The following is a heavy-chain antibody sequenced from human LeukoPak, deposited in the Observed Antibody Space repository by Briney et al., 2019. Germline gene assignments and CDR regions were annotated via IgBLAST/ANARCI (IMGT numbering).Heavy chain of an antibody. V-gene: IGHV4-34*01. J-gene: IGHJ4*02. D-gene: IGHD3-3*01. CDR2: VNYSGNT. Sequence: SETLSFTCSVSGGSIRGNYWSWIRQTQGKGLEWIGEVNYSGNTNYNPSVKSRVAISVDMSKNHLSLRLNSVTAADTAVYYCARVSDFWNEYYDSYFDYWGQGALVIVSS. CDR3: ARVSDFWNEYYDSYFDY. CDR1: GGSIRGNY.